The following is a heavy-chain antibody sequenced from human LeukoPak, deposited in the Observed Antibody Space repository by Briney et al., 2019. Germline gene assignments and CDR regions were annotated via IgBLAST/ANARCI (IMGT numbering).Heavy chain of an antibody. D-gene: IGHD4-17*01. J-gene: IGHJ4*02. CDR3: ARGRGYGDYAVNY. Sequence: PSETLSLTCAVSGGSISSSNWWSWVRQPPGKGLEWIGEIYHSGSTNYNPSLKSRVTISVDKSKNQFSLKLSSVTAADTAVYYCARGRGYGDYAVNYWGQGTLVTVSS. CDR2: IYHSGST. CDR1: GGSISSSNW. V-gene: IGHV4-4*02.